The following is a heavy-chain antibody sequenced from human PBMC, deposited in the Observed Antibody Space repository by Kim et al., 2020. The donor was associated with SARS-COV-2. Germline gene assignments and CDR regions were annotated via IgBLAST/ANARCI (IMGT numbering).Heavy chain of an antibody. Sequence: SETLSLTCTVSGGSISNYSRCWVRQAPGQGQEWVGYIYDSGSMRYNPTLMSRVPMSLYTSTRQFALTLTPSSASDSAASYCSSSQMGRGAAVDYSC. J-gene: IGHJ4*01. V-gene: IGHV4-59*12. CDR1: GGSISNYS. CDR2: IYDSGSM. CDR3: SSSQMGRGAAVDY. D-gene: IGHD6-19*01.